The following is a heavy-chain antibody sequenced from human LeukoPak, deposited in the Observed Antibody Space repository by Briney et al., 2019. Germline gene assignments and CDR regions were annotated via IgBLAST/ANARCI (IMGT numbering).Heavy chain of an antibody. Sequence: GGSLRLSCAASGFTFSGSAMHWVRRASGKGLEWVGRIRSKANSYATAYAASVKGRFTISRDDSKNTAYLQMNSLRAEDTAVYYCAKDHFVQGYHINPMGYWGQGTLVTVSS. CDR1: GFTFSGSA. CDR2: IRSKANSYAT. CDR3: AKDHFVQGYHINPMGY. D-gene: IGHD5-12*01. J-gene: IGHJ4*02. V-gene: IGHV3-73*01.